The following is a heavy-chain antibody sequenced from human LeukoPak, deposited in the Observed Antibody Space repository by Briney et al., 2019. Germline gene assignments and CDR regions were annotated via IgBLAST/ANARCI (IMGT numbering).Heavy chain of an antibody. V-gene: IGHV3-15*01. CDR2: IKSTTDGGTT. J-gene: IGHJ4*02. CDR3: YPRTHTGSYEDF. Sequence: GGSLRLSCAASGFTFSNAWMNWVRQAPGKGLEWVGRIKSTTDGGTTNYAALVKGRFTISGDDSKNTLYLQLDSLQTEDTAIYYCYPRTHTGSYEDFWGQGTLVTVSS. D-gene: IGHD1-26*01. CDR1: GFTFSNAW.